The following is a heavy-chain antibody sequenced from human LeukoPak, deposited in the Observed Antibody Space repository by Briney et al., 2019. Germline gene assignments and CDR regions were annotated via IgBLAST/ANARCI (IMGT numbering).Heavy chain of an antibody. J-gene: IGHJ5*02. V-gene: IGHV4-59*01. CDR1: GGSISSYY. CDR2: IYYSGST. CDR3: ARSLSGLDSGDR. D-gene: IGHD5-12*01. Sequence: PSETLSLTCTVSGGSISSYYWSWIRQPPGKRLEWIGYIYYSGSTNYNPSLKSRLTISVNTSKNQFSLKLTSVTAADTAVYYCARSLSGLDSGDRWGQGTLVTVSS.